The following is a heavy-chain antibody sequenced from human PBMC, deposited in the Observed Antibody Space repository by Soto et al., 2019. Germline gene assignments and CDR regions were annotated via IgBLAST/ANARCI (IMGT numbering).Heavy chain of an antibody. V-gene: IGHV3-30-3*01. D-gene: IGHD6-13*01. CDR3: AGYSYGIRQYSSSWYPVGGDY. J-gene: IGHJ4*02. CDR1: GFTFSSYA. CDR2: ISYDGSNK. Sequence: PGGSLRLSCAASGFTFSSYAMHWVRQAPGKGLEWVAVISYDGSNKYYADSVKGRFTISRDNSKNTLYLQMNSLRAEDTAVYYCAGYSYGIRQYSSSWYPVGGDYWGQGTLVTVSS.